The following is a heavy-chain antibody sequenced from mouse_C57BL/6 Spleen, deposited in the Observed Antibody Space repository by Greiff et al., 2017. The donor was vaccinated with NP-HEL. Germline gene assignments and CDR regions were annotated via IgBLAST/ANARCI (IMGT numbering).Heavy chain of an antibody. J-gene: IGHJ1*03. CDR3: SRDSHDKHFDV. V-gene: IGHV3-6*01. D-gene: IGHD2-12*01. CDR1: GYSITSGYY. CDR2: ISYDGSN. Sequence: DVQLQESGPGLVKPSQSLSLTCSVTGYSITSGYYWYWIRQFPGNQLEWMGYISYDGSNNYNPSLKNRIAITRDTSKNQFFLKLNSVTTEDTATYYCSRDSHDKHFDVWGTGTTVTVSS.